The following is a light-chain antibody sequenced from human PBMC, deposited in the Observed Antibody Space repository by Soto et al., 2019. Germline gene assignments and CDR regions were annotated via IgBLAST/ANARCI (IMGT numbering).Light chain of an antibody. CDR2: AAS. CDR1: QGIASW. CDR3: QQYGSSTGT. J-gene: IGKJ1*01. V-gene: IGKV1-12*01. Sequence: DIQMTQSPSSVSASVGDRVTITCRASQGIASWLAWYQQKPGEAPKLLIYAASSLQSGVPSRFSGSASGTDFTLTISRLEPEDFAVYYCQQYGSSTGTFGQGTKVEIK.